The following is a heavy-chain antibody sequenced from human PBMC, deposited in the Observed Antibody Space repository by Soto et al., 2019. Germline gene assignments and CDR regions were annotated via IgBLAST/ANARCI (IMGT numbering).Heavy chain of an antibody. CDR2: INHRGST. V-gene: IGHV4-34*01. J-gene: IGHJ3*02. CDR3: ARCGAQQLATGLDI. D-gene: IGHD2-21*01. CDR1: GGSFSGYY. Sequence: PSETLSLTCAVYGGSFSGYYWSWTRQPPGKGLEWIGEINHRGSTNYNPSLKSRVNISVDTSKNQISLKMSSVTAADTAVYYCARCGAQQLATGLDIWGQGTMVTVSS.